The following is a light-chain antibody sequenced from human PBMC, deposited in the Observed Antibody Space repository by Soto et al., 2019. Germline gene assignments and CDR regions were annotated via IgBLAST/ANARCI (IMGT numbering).Light chain of an antibody. V-gene: IGKV3-20*01. Sequence: EIVLTQSPGTLSLSPGERATLSCRASQSVSSSYLAWYQQKPGQAPRLLIYGASSRATGIPDRFSGSGSGTDFTLTISRLEHEDLAAYYCQQYGSSPYTFGQGTKLEIK. J-gene: IGKJ2*01. CDR2: GAS. CDR3: QQYGSSPYT. CDR1: QSVSSSY.